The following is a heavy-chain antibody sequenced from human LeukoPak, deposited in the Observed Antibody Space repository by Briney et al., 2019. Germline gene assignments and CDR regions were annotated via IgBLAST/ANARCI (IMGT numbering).Heavy chain of an antibody. J-gene: IGHJ6*02. V-gene: IGHV4-59*08. D-gene: IGHD4-17*01. Sequence: SETLSLTCTVSGGSISSHYWSWIRQPPGKGLEWIGYIYYSGSTNYNPSLKSRVTISVDTSKNQFSLKLSSVTAADTAVYYCARHSRRYGLYYYGMDVWGRGTTVTVSS. CDR1: GGSISSHY. CDR2: IYYSGST. CDR3: ARHSRRYGLYYYGMDV.